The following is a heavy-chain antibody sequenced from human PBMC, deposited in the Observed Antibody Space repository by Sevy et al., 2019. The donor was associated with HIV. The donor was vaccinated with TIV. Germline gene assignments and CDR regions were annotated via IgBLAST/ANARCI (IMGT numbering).Heavy chain of an antibody. V-gene: IGHV4-31*03. Sequence: SETLSLTCTVSGGSISSGGYYWSWIRQHPGKGLEWIGYIYYSGSTYYNPSLKSRVTISVDTSKNQFSLKLSSVTAADTXVYYCARESRDIVVVPALDCTNGVCREVYYYGMDVWGQGTTVTVSS. CDR3: ARESRDIVVVPALDCTNGVCREVYYYGMDV. J-gene: IGHJ6*02. CDR2: IYYSGST. CDR1: GGSISSGGYY. D-gene: IGHD2-2*01.